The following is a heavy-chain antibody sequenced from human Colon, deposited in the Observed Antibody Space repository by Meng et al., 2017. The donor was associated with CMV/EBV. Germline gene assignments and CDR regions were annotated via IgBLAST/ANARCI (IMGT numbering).Heavy chain of an antibody. Sequence: GESLKISCAASGFTFSSYAMSWVRQAPGKGLDWVSYISSSGTIYYADSVKGRFTISRDNAKNSLYLQMNSLRAEDTAVYFCARDYYDTSGSIWGQGTLVTVSS. CDR2: ISSSGTI. CDR1: GFTFSSYA. V-gene: IGHV3-48*03. J-gene: IGHJ4*02. D-gene: IGHD3-22*01. CDR3: ARDYYDTSGSI.